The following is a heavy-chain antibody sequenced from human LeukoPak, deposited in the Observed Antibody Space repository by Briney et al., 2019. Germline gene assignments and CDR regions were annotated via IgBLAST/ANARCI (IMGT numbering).Heavy chain of an antibody. CDR3: ARDKEGYYYDSGANAFDI. D-gene: IGHD3-22*01. CDR1: GFTFSDYY. V-gene: IGHV3-11*04. Sequence: GGSLRLSCAASGFTFSDYYMSWIRQAPGKGLEWVSYISSSGSTIYYADSVKGRFTISRDNAKNSLYLQMNSLRAKDTAVYYCARDKEGYYYDSGANAFDIWGQGTMVTVSS. J-gene: IGHJ3*02. CDR2: ISSSGSTI.